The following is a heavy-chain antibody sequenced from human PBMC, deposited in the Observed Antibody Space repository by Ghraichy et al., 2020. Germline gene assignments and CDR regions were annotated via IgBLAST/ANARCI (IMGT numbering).Heavy chain of an antibody. V-gene: IGHV1-69*13. CDR3: ARDLTRFDILTPNYYGLDI. Sequence: SVKVSCKASGGAFSTYAISWVRQAPGQGLEWMGGIIPIFGTADYAQKFQGSVTITADESTNTAYMELSSLRSEDTAVYYCARDLTRFDILTPNYYGLDIWGQGSTVTVSS. CDR1: GGAFSTYA. J-gene: IGHJ6*02. CDR2: IIPIFGTA. D-gene: IGHD3-9*01.